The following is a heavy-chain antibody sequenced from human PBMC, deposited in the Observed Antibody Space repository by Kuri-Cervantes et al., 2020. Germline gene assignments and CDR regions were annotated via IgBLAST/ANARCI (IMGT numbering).Heavy chain of an antibody. V-gene: IGHV3-48*02. J-gene: IGHJ4*02. CDR3: ARDGYSYGQPTTPFDY. CDR2: ISSSSSTI. D-gene: IGHD5-18*01. Sequence: GESLKISCAASGFTFSSYSMNWVRQAPGKGLEWVSYISSSSSTIYYADSVKGRFTISRDNAKNSLYLQMNSLRDEDTAVYYCARDGYSYGQPTTPFDYWGQGSLGTVSS. CDR1: GFTFSSYS.